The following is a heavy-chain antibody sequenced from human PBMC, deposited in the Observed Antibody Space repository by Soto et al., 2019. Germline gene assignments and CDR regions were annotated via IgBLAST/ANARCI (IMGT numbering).Heavy chain of an antibody. V-gene: IGHV3-23*01. CDR3: GKPPDYTFYDY. J-gene: IGHJ4*02. D-gene: IGHD3-3*01. CDR1: VFPFTRYT. Sequence: AAGSLRLSFSASVFPFTRYTMTWVRPAPGKGLEWISAVSGSGGGTYYADSVKGRFTISRDNSKDTLYLQMNNLRADYTALSYCGKPPDYTFYDYLGQGTLDTVSS. CDR2: VSGSGGGT.